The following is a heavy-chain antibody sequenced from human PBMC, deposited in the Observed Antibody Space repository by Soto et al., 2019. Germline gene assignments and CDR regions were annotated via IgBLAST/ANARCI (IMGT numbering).Heavy chain of an antibody. CDR2: IKQDGSEK. Sequence: PGGSLRLSCAASGFTFSSYRMIWVRQARGRGLEWVANIKQDGSEKYYVDSVKGPFTIPRDNAKNSLYLQMNSLRAEDTAVYYCAREGSWWYWGQGTLVTVSS. J-gene: IGHJ4*02. CDR3: AREGSWWY. V-gene: IGHV3-7*01. D-gene: IGHD2-8*02. CDR1: GFTFSSYR.